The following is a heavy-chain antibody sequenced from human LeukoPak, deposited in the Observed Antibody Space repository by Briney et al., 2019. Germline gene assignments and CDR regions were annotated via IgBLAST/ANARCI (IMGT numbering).Heavy chain of an antibody. D-gene: IGHD1-26*01. CDR3: AKDQRSGSYYHLFDY. CDR2: ISGSGGST. CDR1: GFTFSSYA. Sequence: PGRSLRLSCAASGFTFSSYAMSWVRQAPGKGLEWVSAISGSGGSTYYADSVKGRFTISRDNSKNTLYLQMNSLRAEDTAVYYCAKDQRSGSYYHLFDYWGQGTLVTVSS. V-gene: IGHV3-23*01. J-gene: IGHJ4*02.